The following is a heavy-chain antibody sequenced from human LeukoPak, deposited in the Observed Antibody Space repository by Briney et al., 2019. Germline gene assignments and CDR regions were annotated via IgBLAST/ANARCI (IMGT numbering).Heavy chain of an antibody. J-gene: IGHJ6*02. Sequence: GWSQRLASSASGVNFSDHYIDRGPHGPRKGPVCGGRRRKKASSYTTEYAASVEGRFTLSRDVSESSLYLHMNSLRTEHTAVYYCGRIAINANNGMDVWGPGTTVTVSS. D-gene: IGHD1/OR15-1a*01. V-gene: IGHV3-72*01. CDR3: GRIAINANNGMDV. CDR2: RRKKASSYTT. CDR1: GVNFSDHY.